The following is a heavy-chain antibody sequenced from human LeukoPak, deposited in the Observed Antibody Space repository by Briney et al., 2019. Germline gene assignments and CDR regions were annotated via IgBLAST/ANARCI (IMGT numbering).Heavy chain of an antibody. CDR3: AKDPSLSGSYLRPYYFDY. D-gene: IGHD1-26*01. Sequence: PGGSLRLSCAASGFTFSSYAMHWVRQAPGKGLEWVAVISYDGSNKYYADSVKGRFTISRDNSKNTLYLQMNSLRAEDTAVYYCAKDPSLSGSYLRPYYFDYWGQGTLVTVSS. V-gene: IGHV3-30-3*01. J-gene: IGHJ4*02. CDR2: ISYDGSNK. CDR1: GFTFSSYA.